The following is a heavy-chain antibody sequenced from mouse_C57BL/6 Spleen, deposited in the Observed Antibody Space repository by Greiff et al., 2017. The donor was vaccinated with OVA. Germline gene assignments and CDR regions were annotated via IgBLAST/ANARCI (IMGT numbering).Heavy chain of an antibody. CDR3: ARETAQVPAWFAY. CDR2: IYPGSGST. D-gene: IGHD3-2*02. V-gene: IGHV1-55*01. CDR1: GYTFTSYW. J-gene: IGHJ3*01. Sequence: QVQLQQPGAELVKPGASVKMSCKASGYTFTSYWITWVKQRPGQGLEWIGDIYPGSGSTNYNEKFKSKATLTVDTSSSTAYMQLSSLTSGDSAVYYCARETAQVPAWFAYWGQGTLVTVSA.